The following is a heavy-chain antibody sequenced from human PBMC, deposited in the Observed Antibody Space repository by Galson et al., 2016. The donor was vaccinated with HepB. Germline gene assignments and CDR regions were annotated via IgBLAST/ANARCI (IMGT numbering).Heavy chain of an antibody. CDR1: GYSVSSGYY. J-gene: IGHJ5*02. D-gene: IGHD2-15*01. CDR3: GRGEVVETWSDP. CDR2: LYHGGTT. Sequence: SETLSLTCSVSGYSVSSGYYWGWIRQPPGKGLEWIGSLYHGGTTHYNPSLKSRVSMSVDTTKNHFFLRLSSVTAADTAVYYCGRGEVVETWSDPWGQGTLVTVSP. V-gene: IGHV4-38-2*02.